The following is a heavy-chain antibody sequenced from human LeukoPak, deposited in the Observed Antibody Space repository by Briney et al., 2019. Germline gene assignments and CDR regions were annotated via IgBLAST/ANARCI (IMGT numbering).Heavy chain of an antibody. CDR1: GYTFIAYY. Sequence: GASVKVSCKASGYTFIAYYMHWVRQAPGQGLEWMGGIIPIFGTANYAQKFQGRVTITADKSTSTAYMELSSLRSEDTAVYYCATVAGTYYYYYMDVWGKGTTVTVSS. CDR2: IIPIFGTA. D-gene: IGHD6-19*01. V-gene: IGHV1-69*06. J-gene: IGHJ6*03. CDR3: ATVAGTYYYYYMDV.